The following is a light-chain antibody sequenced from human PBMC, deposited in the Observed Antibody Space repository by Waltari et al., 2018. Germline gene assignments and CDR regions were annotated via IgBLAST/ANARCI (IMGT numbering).Light chain of an antibody. CDR2: KAS. V-gene: IGKV1-5*03. CDR1: QSISSW. J-gene: IGKJ1*01. Sequence: DIQMTQSPSTLSASVGDRVTITYRASQSISSWLAWYQQKPGKAPKLLIYKASSLESGVPSRFSGSGSGTEFTLTISSVQPDDFATYYCQQYNSYSWTFGQGTKVEIK. CDR3: QQYNSYSWT.